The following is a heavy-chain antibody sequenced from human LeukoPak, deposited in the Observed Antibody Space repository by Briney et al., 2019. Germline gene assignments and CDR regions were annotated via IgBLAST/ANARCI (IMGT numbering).Heavy chain of an antibody. CDR1: GYTFTSYD. D-gene: IGHD3-16*02. CDR3: ASPLNNYDYVWGSYRYFKGGEHTDYQALDY. Sequence: GASVKVSCKASGYTFTSYDINWVRQATGQGLEWMGWMNPNSGNTGYAQKFQGRVTITADKSTSTAYMELSSLRSEDTAVYYCASPLNNYDYVWGSYRYFKGGEHTDYQALDYWGQGTLVTVSS. J-gene: IGHJ4*02. V-gene: IGHV1-8*01. CDR2: MNPNSGNT.